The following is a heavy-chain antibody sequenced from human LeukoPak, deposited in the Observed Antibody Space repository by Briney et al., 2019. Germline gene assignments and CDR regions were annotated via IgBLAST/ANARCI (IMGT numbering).Heavy chain of an antibody. CDR1: GYTFTSYG. D-gene: IGHD6-19*01. Sequence: ASVKVSCKASGYTFTSYGISWVRQAPGQGLEWMGWISAYNGNTNYAQKLQVRVTMTTDTSTRTAYMELRSLRSDDTAVYYCARVRDSSGWYYFDYWGQGTLVTVSS. CDR3: ARVRDSSGWYYFDY. J-gene: IGHJ4*02. V-gene: IGHV1-18*01. CDR2: ISAYNGNT.